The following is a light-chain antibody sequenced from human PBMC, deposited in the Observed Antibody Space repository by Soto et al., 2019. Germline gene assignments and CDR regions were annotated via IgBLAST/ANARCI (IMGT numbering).Light chain of an antibody. CDR2: DVS. V-gene: IGLV2-11*01. CDR1: SSDVGGYNY. CDR3: CSYAGSYTYV. Sequence: QSALTQPRSVSGSPGQSVSISCTGTSSDVGGYNYVSWYQHHPGKAPKLMIYDVSKRPSGVPDHFSGSMSGNTASLTISGLQAEDEADYYCCSYAGSYTYVFGTGTKLTVL. J-gene: IGLJ1*01.